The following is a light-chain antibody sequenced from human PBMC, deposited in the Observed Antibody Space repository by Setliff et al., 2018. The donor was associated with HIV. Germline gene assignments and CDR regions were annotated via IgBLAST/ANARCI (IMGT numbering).Light chain of an antibody. CDR3: CSYASGSTSLFV. Sequence: QSALTQPASVSGSPGQSITISCTGTSTDVGTYNLVSWYQQHPGKAPEVMIYEVSKRPSGISNRFSGSKSGNTASLTISGLQPEDESDYYCCSYASGSTSLFVFGTGTKVTVL. CDR2: EVS. CDR1: STDVGTYNL. J-gene: IGLJ1*01. V-gene: IGLV2-23*02.